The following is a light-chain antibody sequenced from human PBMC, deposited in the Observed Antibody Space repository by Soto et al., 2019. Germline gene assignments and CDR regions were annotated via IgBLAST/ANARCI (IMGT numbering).Light chain of an antibody. J-gene: IGLJ1*01. Sequence: LTQPPSASWSPGQSVAISCTGTSSDVGGYNYVSWYQQHPGKAPKLMIYEVNKRPSGVPDRFSGSKSGNTASLTVSGLQAEDEADYYCSSYAGSNNVFGTGTKVTVL. CDR2: EVN. V-gene: IGLV2-8*01. CDR3: SSYAGSNNV. CDR1: SSDVGGYNY.